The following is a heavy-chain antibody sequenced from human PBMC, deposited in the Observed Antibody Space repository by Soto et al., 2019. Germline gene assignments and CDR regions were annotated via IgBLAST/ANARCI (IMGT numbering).Heavy chain of an antibody. CDR3: AKVNRDDYYYMGV. CDR2: ISSNSAGI. CDR1: GFTFDDYA. V-gene: IGHV3-9*01. Sequence: GGSLRLSCAVSGFTFDDYAMHWVRQAPGRGLEWVSGISSNSAGIGYADSVKGRFTISRDNAKNSLYLQMNSLRAEDTALYYCAKVNRDDYYYMGVWGKGTMVTVSS. J-gene: IGHJ6*03.